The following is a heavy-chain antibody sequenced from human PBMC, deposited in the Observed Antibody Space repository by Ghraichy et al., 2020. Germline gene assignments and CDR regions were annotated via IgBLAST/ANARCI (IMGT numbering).Heavy chain of an antibody. CDR3: AKDIGGIAQGDAFDI. CDR1: GFTFDDYT. J-gene: IGHJ3*02. D-gene: IGHD1-26*01. CDR2: ISWDGGST. Sequence: GESLNISCAASGFTFDDYTMHWVRQAPGKGLEWVSLISWDGGSTYYADSVKGRFTISRDNSKNSLYLQMNSLRTEDTALYYCAKDIGGIAQGDAFDIWGQGTMVTVSS. V-gene: IGHV3-43*01.